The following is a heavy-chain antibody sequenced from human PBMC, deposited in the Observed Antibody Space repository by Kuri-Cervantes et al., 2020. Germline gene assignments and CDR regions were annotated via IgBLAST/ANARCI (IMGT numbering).Heavy chain of an antibody. CDR3: ARVYYDILTGYYVELDY. CDR2: IKQDGSEK. D-gene: IGHD3-9*01. J-gene: IGHJ4*02. CDR1: GFTFTSYW. V-gene: IGHV3-7*04. Sequence: GGSLRLSCAASGFTFTSYWMSWVRQAPGKGLEWVANIKQDGSEKYYVASVKGRFTISRDNAKNSLHLQLNSLRAEDTAVYYCARVYYDILTGYYVELDYWGQGTLVTVSS.